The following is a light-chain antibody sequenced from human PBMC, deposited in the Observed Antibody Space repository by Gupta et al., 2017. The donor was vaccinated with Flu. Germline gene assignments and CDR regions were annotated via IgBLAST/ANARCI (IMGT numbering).Light chain of an antibody. Sequence: PSTLSASIGDRVTITCRASQNIGTRLAWYQQRPGKAPNLLISKASTEQTGIPSRFSGSGSGTXFTLTIXSLQPEEFATYYCQQYNKCPLTFGXGSTVEIK. CDR3: QQYNKCPLT. V-gene: IGKV1-5*03. J-gene: IGKJ4*02. CDR2: KAS. CDR1: QNIGTR.